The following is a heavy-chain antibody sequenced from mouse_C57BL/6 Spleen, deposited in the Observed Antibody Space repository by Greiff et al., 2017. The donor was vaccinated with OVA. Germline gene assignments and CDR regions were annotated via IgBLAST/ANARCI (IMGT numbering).Heavy chain of an antibody. CDR1: GYTFTSYW. CDR3: ARGGDSSGYVRGYYAMDY. D-gene: IGHD3-2*02. CDR2: INPSNGGT. Sequence: QVQLQQPGTELVKPGASVKLSCKASGYTFTSYWMHWVKQRPGQGLEWIGNINPSNGGTNYNEKFKSKATLTVDKSSSTAYMQLSSLTSEDSAVYYCARGGDSSGYVRGYYAMDYWGQGTSVTVSS. V-gene: IGHV1-53*01. J-gene: IGHJ4*01.